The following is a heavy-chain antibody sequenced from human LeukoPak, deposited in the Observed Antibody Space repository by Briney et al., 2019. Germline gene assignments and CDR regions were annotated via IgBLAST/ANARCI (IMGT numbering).Heavy chain of an antibody. CDR3: ARDLGFSYGYYFDY. V-gene: IGHV1-69*13. CDR2: IIPIFGTA. D-gene: IGHD5-18*01. J-gene: IGHJ4*02. CDR1: GYIFTSYF. Sequence: GASVKVSCKASGYIFTSYFMHWVRQAPGQGLEWMGGIIPIFGTANYAQKFQGRVTITADESTSTAYMELRSLRSDDTAVYYCARDLGFSYGYYFDYWGQGTLVTVSS.